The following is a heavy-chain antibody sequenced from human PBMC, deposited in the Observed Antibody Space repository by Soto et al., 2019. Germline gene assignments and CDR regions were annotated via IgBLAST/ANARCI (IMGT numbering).Heavy chain of an antibody. Sequence: QVQLVESGGDVVQPGRSLRLSCAVSGFTFNNYVIHWVRQAPGKGLEWVAVTASDGNKLYADSVKDRFTISRDSPNNKVNLEMNSLRSEDTAVYYCAREDESSGYAGTFRHWGQGTLVTVSP. J-gene: IGHJ1*01. D-gene: IGHD3-22*01. CDR3: AREDESSGYAGTFRH. V-gene: IGHV3-30-3*01. CDR1: GFTFNNYV. CDR2: TASDGNK.